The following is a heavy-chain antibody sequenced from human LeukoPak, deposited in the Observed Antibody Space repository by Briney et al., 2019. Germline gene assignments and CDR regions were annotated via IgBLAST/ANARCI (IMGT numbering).Heavy chain of an antibody. CDR2: MNPASGNT. D-gene: IGHD2-8*01. J-gene: IGHJ6*02. Sequence: ASVKVSCKASGYILTSYDMNWVRQAPGQGPEYMGWMNPASGNTVYAQKFQGRVTMTWDTSINTAYMELRSLRYEDTAVYYCARPTNRPSRYYGMDVWGQGTTVTVSS. CDR1: GYILTSYD. CDR3: ARPTNRPSRYYGMDV. V-gene: IGHV1-8*01.